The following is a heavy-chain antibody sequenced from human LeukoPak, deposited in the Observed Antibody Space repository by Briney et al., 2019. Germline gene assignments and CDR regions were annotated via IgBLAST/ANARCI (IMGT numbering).Heavy chain of an antibody. CDR3: ARASIAAADYYYYYYMDV. D-gene: IGHD6-13*01. CDR1: GGSISSGSYY. V-gene: IGHV4-61*02. Sequence: PSETLSLTCTVSGGSISSGSYYWSWIRQPAGKGLEWIGRIYTSGSTNYNPSLKSRVTISVDTSKNQFSLKLSSVTAADTAVYYCARASIAAADYYYYYYMDVWGKGTTVTISS. J-gene: IGHJ6*03. CDR2: IYTSGST.